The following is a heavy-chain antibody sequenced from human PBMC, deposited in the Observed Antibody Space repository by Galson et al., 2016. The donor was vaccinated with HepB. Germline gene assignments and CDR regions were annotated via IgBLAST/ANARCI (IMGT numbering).Heavy chain of an antibody. Sequence: SLRLSCAASGFIFSDYYMNWIRQAPGKGLEWVSYISLSGSTIHYADSVKGRFSVSRDNAKKSLYLHMNNLRAEDTAVYYCARGAMTTWARTAYWGQGTMVTVSS. V-gene: IGHV3-11*04. J-gene: IGHJ4*02. CDR1: GFIFSDYY. CDR2: ISLSGSTI. D-gene: IGHD4-17*01. CDR3: ARGAMTTWARTAY.